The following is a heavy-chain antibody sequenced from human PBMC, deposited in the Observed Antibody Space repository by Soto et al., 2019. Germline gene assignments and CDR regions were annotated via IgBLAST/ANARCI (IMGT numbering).Heavy chain of an antibody. J-gene: IGHJ6*03. CDR3: ARLYRDYMDV. CDR2: IHYSGST. Sequence: PSETLSLTCTVPGGSFSSYYWSWIRQSPGKGLEWIAYIHYSGSTNYNPSLKSRVTVSVDTSKNQFSLRLNSVTAADTAVYYCARLYRDYMDVWGKGTTVTVSS. CDR1: GGSFSSYY. V-gene: IGHV4-59*08.